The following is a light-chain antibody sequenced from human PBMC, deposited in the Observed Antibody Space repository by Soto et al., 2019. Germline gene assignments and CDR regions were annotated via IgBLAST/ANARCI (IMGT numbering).Light chain of an antibody. CDR2: GAS. V-gene: IGKV1-17*03. Sequence: DIQMTQSPSAMSASVGDRVTITCRASQAISHYLAWFHQRPGKVPKRLIYGASTLESGGPSRFSGSGSGTDFTLTISSLQPEDFGTYYCLQHNTYPLSFGGGTKVE. CDR3: LQHNTYPLS. CDR1: QAISHY. J-gene: IGKJ4*01.